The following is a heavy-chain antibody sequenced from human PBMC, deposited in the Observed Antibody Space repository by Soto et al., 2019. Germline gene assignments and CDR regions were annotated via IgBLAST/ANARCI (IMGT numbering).Heavy chain of an antibody. CDR1: GFTFSSYG. D-gene: IGHD2-21*02. Sequence: GWSLRLSCAASGFTFSSYGMHWVRQAPGKGLEWVAVISYDGSNKYYADSVKGRFTISRDNSKNTLYLQMNSLRAEDTAVYYCAKAGRAYCGGACYYFFYYWGQGTLGTVS. V-gene: IGHV3-30*18. CDR3: AKAGRAYCGGACYYFFYY. CDR2: ISYDGSNK. J-gene: IGHJ4*02.